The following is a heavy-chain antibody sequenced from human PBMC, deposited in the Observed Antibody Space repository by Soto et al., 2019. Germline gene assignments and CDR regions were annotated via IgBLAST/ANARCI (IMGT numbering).Heavy chain of an antibody. D-gene: IGHD6-19*01. CDR1: GGSISSYY. CDR2: IYYSGST. CDR3: ARDREDSSGWYLDY. J-gene: IGHJ4*02. Sequence: SSETLSLTCTVSGGSISSYYWSWIRQPPGKGLEWIGYIYYSGSTNYNPSLKSRVTISVDTSKNQFSLKLSSVTAADTAVYYCARDREDSSGWYLDYWGQGTLVTVSS. V-gene: IGHV4-59*01.